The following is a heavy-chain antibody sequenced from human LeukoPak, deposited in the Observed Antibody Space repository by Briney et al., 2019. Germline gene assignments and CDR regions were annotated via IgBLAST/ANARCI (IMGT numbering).Heavy chain of an antibody. V-gene: IGHV3-30-3*01. Sequence: GGSLRLSCAASGFTLSSYAMHWVRQAPGKGLEWVAVISYDGSNKYYADSVKGRFTISRDNSKNTLYLQMNSLRAEDTAVYYCASAVAGYYFDYWGQGTLVTVSS. CDR2: ISYDGSNK. J-gene: IGHJ4*02. CDR1: GFTLSSYA. CDR3: ASAVAGYYFDY. D-gene: IGHD6-19*01.